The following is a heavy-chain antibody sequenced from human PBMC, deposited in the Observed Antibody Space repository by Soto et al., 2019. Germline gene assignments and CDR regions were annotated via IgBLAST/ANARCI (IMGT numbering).Heavy chain of an antibody. CDR1: GYTFTSYA. CDR2: INAGNGNT. CDR3: ARGPNPYYFDY. V-gene: IGHV1-3*01. J-gene: IGHJ4*02. Sequence: QVQFVQSGAEVKKPGTSVKVSCKASGYTFTSYAMHWVRQAPGQRLEWMGWINAGNGNTKYSQKFQGRVTITRDTSASTAYMELSSLRSEDTAVYYCARGPNPYYFDYWGQGTLVTVSS.